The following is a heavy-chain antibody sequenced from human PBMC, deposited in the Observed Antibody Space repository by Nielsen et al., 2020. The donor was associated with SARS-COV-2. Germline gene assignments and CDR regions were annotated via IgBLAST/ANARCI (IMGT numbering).Heavy chain of an antibody. V-gene: IGHV1-8*01. D-gene: IGHD3-9*01. CDR3: ARVGKQTYDILTGYYIAFPDYYGMDV. J-gene: IGHJ6*02. Sequence: WVRQAPGQGLEWMGWMNPNSGNTGYAQKFQGRVTMTRNTSISTVYMELSSLRSEDTAVYYCARVGKQTYDILTGYYIAFPDYYGMDVWGQGTTVTVSS. CDR2: MNPNSGNT.